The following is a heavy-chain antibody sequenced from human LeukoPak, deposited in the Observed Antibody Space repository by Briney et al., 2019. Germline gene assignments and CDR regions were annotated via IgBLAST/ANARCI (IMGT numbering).Heavy chain of an antibody. Sequence: PSETLSLTCTVSGGSISSSRYYWGWLRQPPGKGLEWIGSIYYSGSTYYNPSLKSRVSISIDTSKNQFSLKVNSVTAADTAVYYCARDPGSSWYVDVWGKGTTVTVSS. CDR2: IYYSGST. D-gene: IGHD6-13*01. V-gene: IGHV4-39*07. J-gene: IGHJ6*03. CDR3: ARDPGSSWYVDV. CDR1: GGSISSSRYY.